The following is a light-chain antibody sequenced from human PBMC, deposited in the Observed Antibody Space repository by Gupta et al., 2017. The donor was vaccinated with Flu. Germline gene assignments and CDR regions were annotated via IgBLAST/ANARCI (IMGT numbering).Light chain of an antibody. Sequence: DIVMTQSPLSLPVTPGEPASISCRSSQSLLHNNGNNYLDWYLQKPGQSPQLLIYLGSNRASGVPDRFSGSGSGTDFTLKISRVEAEDVGVYYCMQALQTPRTFGQGTXVEIK. CDR3: MQALQTPRT. V-gene: IGKV2-28*01. J-gene: IGKJ1*01. CDR1: QSLLHNNGNNY. CDR2: LGS.